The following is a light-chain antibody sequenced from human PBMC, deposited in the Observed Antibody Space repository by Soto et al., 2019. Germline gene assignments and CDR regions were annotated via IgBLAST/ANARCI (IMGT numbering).Light chain of an antibody. Sequence: DLQLTQTPSTLSASVGDEVTITCRASQTISRWLAWDQQKPGRAPKLLIYDASTLESGVPSRFSGSGSETEFTLTISRLQPDDFATYFCHSRAFGQGTRLEIK. CDR2: DAS. CDR1: QTISRW. V-gene: IGKV1-5*01. CDR3: HSRA. J-gene: IGKJ5*01.